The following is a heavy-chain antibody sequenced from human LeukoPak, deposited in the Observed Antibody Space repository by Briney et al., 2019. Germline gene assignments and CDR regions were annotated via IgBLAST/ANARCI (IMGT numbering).Heavy chain of an antibody. CDR1: GGTFSSYA. V-gene: IGHV1-69*04. Sequence: ASVKVSCKASGGTFSSYAISWVRQAPGQGLEWMGRIIPILGIANYAQKFQGRVTMTRDTSTSTVYMELSSLRSEDTAVYYCARVGSNPPYYYYMDVWGKGTTVTVSS. J-gene: IGHJ6*03. CDR2: IIPILGIA. CDR3: ARVGSNPPYYYYMDV. D-gene: IGHD4-11*01.